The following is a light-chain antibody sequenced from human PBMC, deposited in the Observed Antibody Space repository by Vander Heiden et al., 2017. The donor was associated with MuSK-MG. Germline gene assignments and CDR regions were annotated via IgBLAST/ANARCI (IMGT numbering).Light chain of an antibody. CDR3: QQVDSILHS. CDR1: QSVLYSSNNKNY. Sequence: DIVMTQSPDSLAVSLGERATINCKSSQSVLYSSNNKNYLAWYQQKPGQPPKVLIYWASTRESGVPDRFSGSGSGTEFTLTISSLQAEDVAVYYCQQVDSILHSFGHGTKVXIK. V-gene: IGKV4-1*01. CDR2: WAS. J-gene: IGKJ3*01.